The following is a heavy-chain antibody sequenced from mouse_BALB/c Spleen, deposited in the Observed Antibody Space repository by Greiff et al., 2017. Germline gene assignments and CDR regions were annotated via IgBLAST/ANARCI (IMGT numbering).Heavy chain of an antibody. CDR3: ARVPHYGSSYYFDY. Sequence: EVKLMESGGDLVKPGGSLKLSCAASGFTFSSFGMHWVRQAPEKGLEWVAYISSGSSTIYYADTVKGRFTIYRDNPKNTLFLQMTSLRSEDTAMYYCARVPHYGSSYYFDYWGQGTTLTVSS. CDR2: ISSGSSTI. D-gene: IGHD1-1*01. J-gene: IGHJ2*01. CDR1: GFTFSSFG. V-gene: IGHV5-17*02.